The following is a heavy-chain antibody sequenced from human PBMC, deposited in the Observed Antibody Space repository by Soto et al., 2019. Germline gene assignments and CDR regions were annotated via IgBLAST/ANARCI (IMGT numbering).Heavy chain of an antibody. J-gene: IGHJ4*02. Sequence: PSEALSLTCTVSGYSLSSYFWSWIRQSPGKGLEWIGYIYYRGSNNYSPSLNSRVTISFDTSKNQFSLKLSSVTAADTAVYYCARARHYYGSRTYPYYFDYWVQGTLVTVSS. CDR3: ARARHYYGSRTYPYYFDY. CDR1: GYSLSSYF. D-gene: IGHD3-10*01. CDR2: IYYRGSN. V-gene: IGHV4-59*01.